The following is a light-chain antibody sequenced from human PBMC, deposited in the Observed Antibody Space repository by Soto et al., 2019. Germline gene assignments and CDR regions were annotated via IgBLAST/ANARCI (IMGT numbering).Light chain of an antibody. CDR2: EVS. CDR1: SNDVGDYNY. J-gene: IGLJ2*01. Sequence: QSVLTQPASVSGSPGQSITIACTGTSNDVGDYNYVSWYQHHPGKAPKLLIFEVSNRPSGVSYRFSGSKFGNTASLTISGLKDEDEDDYFCTSYATYSTLVFGGGTK. V-gene: IGLV2-14*01. CDR3: TSYATYSTLV.